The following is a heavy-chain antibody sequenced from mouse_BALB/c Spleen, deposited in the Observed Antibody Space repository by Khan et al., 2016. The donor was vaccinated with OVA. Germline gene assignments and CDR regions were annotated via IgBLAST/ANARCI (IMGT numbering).Heavy chain of an antibody. CDR1: GFSLTSYG. V-gene: IGHV2-9*02. Sequence: QVQLQQSGPGLVAPSQSLSITCTVSGFSLTSYGVHWVRQPPGEGLEWLGVIWTGGSTNYNSALMSRLSISKDNSKSQVFLKMNSLQTDDTAMYYCARYYGNYGWYFDVWGAGTTVTVSS. J-gene: IGHJ1*01. CDR3: ARYYGNYGWYFDV. D-gene: IGHD2-1*01. CDR2: IWTGGST.